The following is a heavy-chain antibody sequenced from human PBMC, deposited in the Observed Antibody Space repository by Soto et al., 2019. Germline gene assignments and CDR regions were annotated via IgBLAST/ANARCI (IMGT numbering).Heavy chain of an antibody. CDR3: ARGGAVTIFGVD. Sequence: QVQLQESGPGLVKPSQTLSLTCTVSGGSISSGGYYWSWIRQHPGKGLEWIGYIYYSGSTYYNPSLNSRVTISADTSKNQFSLKLSSVTAADTAVYYCARGGAVTIFGVDWGQVTLVTVSS. D-gene: IGHD3-3*01. J-gene: IGHJ4*02. CDR1: GGSISSGGYY. CDR2: IYYSGST. V-gene: IGHV4-31*03.